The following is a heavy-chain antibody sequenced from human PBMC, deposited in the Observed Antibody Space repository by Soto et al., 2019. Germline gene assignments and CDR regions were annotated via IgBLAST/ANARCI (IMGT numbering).Heavy chain of an antibody. CDR1: GGSLSSGGYY. Sequence: QVQLQESGPGLVKPSQTLSLTCTVSGGSLSSGGYYWSWIRQHPGKGLEWIGYIYYSGSTYYNPSRKSRVTIAVDTSKNQFSLKLSSVTAADTAVYYCARDPLVDDSSGRGGYYYYGMDVGGQGTTVTVSS. J-gene: IGHJ6*02. D-gene: IGHD3-22*01. V-gene: IGHV4-31*03. CDR2: IYYSGST. CDR3: ARDPLVDDSSGRGGYYYYGMDV.